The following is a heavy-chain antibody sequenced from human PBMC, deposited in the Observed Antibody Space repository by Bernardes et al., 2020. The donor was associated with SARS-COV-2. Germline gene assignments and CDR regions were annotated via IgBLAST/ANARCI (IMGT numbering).Heavy chain of an antibody. Sequence: SETLSLTCAVYGGSFSGYYWSWIRQPPGKGLEWIGEINHSGSTNYNPSLKSRVTISVDTSKNQFSLKLSSVTAADTAVYYCARGAVTTRGGWFDPWGQGTLVTVSS. CDR1: GGSFSGYY. V-gene: IGHV4-34*01. D-gene: IGHD1-1*01. CDR3: ARGAVTTRGGWFDP. CDR2: INHSGST. J-gene: IGHJ5*02.